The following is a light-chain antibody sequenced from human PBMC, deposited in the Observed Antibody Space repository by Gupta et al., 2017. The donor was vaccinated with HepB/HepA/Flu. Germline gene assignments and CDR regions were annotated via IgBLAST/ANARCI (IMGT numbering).Light chain of an antibody. CDR2: LGS. CDR3: MQALESPRT. V-gene: IGKV2-28*01. Sequence: DIVLTQSPLALPVTPGEPAHISCRSSQSLVHSNGYNYLDWYLQKPGQSPQLLIYLGSNRASGVPDRFSGSGSGADFTLKISRVEADDVGVYYCMQALESPRTFGQGTNLEIK. J-gene: IGKJ2*02. CDR1: QSLVHSNGYNY.